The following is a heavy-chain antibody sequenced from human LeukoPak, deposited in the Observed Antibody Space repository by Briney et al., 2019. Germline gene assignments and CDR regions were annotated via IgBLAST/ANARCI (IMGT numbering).Heavy chain of an antibody. V-gene: IGHV4-4*07. Sequence: SETLSLTCTVSGGSISIYYWNWIRQPAGKGLEWIGRIYTSGSTNYNPSLKSRVTISADTSKNQFSLKLTSVTAADTAVYYCARQSADAFDIWGQGTMVTVSS. CDR1: GGSISIYY. CDR3: ARQSADAFDI. CDR2: IYTSGST. J-gene: IGHJ3*02.